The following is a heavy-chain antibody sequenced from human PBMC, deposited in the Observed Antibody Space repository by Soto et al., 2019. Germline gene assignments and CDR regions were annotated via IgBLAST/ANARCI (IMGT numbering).Heavy chain of an antibody. V-gene: IGHV3-30*18. J-gene: IGHJ6*03. CDR3: AKGYSGRPYYMDV. CDR2: ISYDGSNK. Sequence: GGSLRLSCAASGFTFSSYGMHWVRQAPGKGLEWVAVISYDGSNKYYADSVKGRFTISRDNSKNTLYLQMNSLRAEDTAVYYCAKGYSGRPYYMDVWGKGTTVTVSS. CDR1: GFTFSSYG. D-gene: IGHD1-26*01.